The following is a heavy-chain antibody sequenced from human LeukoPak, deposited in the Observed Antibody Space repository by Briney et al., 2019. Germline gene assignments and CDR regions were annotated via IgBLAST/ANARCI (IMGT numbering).Heavy chain of an antibody. V-gene: IGHV3-7*03. CDR3: TTEPLYDYVWGSYRQDY. D-gene: IGHD3-16*02. CDR1: GFTFRSYW. J-gene: IGHJ4*02. CDR2: IRQDGLEK. Sequence: GGSLLLSCAVSGFTFRSYWMSWVRPVPGKGLEWVANIRQDGLEKYYVDSVKGRFTISRDNAKNSLYLQMNSLKTEDTAVYYCTTEPLYDYVWGSYRQDYWGQGTLVTVSS.